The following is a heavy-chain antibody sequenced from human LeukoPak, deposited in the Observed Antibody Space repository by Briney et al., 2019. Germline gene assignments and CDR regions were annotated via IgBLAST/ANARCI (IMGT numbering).Heavy chain of an antibody. Sequence: PGGSLRLSCAASGFTFSSYGMHWVRQAPGKGLEWVAFIRYDGSNKYYADSVKGRFTISRDNSKNTLYLQMNSLRAEDTAVYYCAKDSYDFWSGYHTRPFDYWGQGTLVTVSS. V-gene: IGHV3-30*02. D-gene: IGHD3-3*01. CDR1: GFTFSSYG. J-gene: IGHJ4*02. CDR3: AKDSYDFWSGYHTRPFDY. CDR2: IRYDGSNK.